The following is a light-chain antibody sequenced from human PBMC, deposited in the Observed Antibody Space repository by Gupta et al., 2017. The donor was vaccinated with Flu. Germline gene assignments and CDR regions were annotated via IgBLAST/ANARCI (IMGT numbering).Light chain of an antibody. CDR1: SSDVGGYNY. CDR2: EVS. V-gene: IGLV2-14*01. CDR3: SSYSRSNTLFV. Sequence: QSALTQPASVSGSPGQSLTISCTGTSSDVGGYNYVSWYQQHPGIAPKLMIYEVSNRPSGVSNRFSGSKSGNTASLTISGLQAEDESDYYCSSYSRSNTLFVFGNGTKVTVL. J-gene: IGLJ1*01.